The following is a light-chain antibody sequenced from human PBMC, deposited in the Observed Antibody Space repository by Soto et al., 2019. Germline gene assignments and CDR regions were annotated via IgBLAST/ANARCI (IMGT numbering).Light chain of an antibody. CDR1: QGIGSY. J-gene: IGKJ1*01. Sequence: DFQMTHSPSSLSASVGDRVTITCRASQGIGSYLAWYQQKPGKVPKLLISAASTLQSGIPSRFSGSGSGTEFTLTISSLQPDDFATYYCQHYNSYSEAFGQGTKVDIK. V-gene: IGKV1-27*01. CDR2: AAS. CDR3: QHYNSYSEA.